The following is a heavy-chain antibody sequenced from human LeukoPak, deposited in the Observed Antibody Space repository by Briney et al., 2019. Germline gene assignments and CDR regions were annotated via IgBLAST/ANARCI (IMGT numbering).Heavy chain of an antibody. CDR1: GFNFSHYS. V-gene: IGHV3-48*02. D-gene: IGHD3-10*01. J-gene: IGHJ4*02. CDR2: ISRSSTTI. CDR3: ARSDGSGSDRDY. Sequence: GGSLRLSCVGSGFNFSHYSMNWVGQAPGKGLEWVSYISRSSTTIFYADSVKGRFTISRDNAKDSVYLQMNSLRDGDAAVYYCARSDGSGSDRDYWGQGTLVTVSS.